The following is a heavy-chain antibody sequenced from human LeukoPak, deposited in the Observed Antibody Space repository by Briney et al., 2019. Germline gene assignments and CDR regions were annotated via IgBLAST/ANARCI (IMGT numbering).Heavy chain of an antibody. J-gene: IGHJ4*02. D-gene: IGHD3-3*01. CDR3: ARDSPYYDFWSGYLNY. CDR2: IYHSGST. CDR1: GGSFSGYY. Sequence: PSETLSLTCAVYGGSFSGYYWSWIRQPPGKGLEWIGSIYHSGSTYYNPSLKSRVTISVDTSKNQFSLKLSSVTAADTAVYYCARDSPYYDFWSGYLNYWGQGTLVTVSS. V-gene: IGHV4-34*01.